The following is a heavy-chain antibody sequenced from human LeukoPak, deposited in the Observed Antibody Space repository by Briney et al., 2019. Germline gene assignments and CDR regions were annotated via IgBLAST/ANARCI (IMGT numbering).Heavy chain of an antibody. J-gene: IGHJ6*03. V-gene: IGHV4-59*12. D-gene: IGHD5-12*01. Sequence: PSETLSLTCTVSGGSISSYYWSWIRQPPGKGLEWIGYIYYSGSTNYNPSLKSRVTMSVDTSKNPFSLKLTSVTAADTAVYYCARGAGYSREVNYYHYMDVWGKGTTVTVSS. CDR3: ARGAGYSREVNYYHYMDV. CDR1: GGSISSYY. CDR2: IYYSGST.